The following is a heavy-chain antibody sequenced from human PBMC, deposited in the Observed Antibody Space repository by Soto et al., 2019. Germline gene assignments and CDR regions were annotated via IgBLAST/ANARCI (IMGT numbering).Heavy chain of an antibody. CDR3: ARRYSSAFDI. Sequence: SETLSLTCTVYGDSISSYYWTWIRQPPGKGLEWIGYIYYSGSTNYNPSLKSRVTISVDTSKNQFSLKLSSVTAADTAVYYCARRYSSAFDIWGQGTMVTVS. CDR2: IYYSGST. V-gene: IGHV4-59*08. CDR1: GDSISSYY. J-gene: IGHJ3*02. D-gene: IGHD6-13*01.